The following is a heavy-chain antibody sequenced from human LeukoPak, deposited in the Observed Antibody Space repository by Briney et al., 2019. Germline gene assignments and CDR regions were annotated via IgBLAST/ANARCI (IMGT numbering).Heavy chain of an antibody. CDR2: ISGSGGST. D-gene: IGHD3-10*01. CDR1: GLTFNSYA. J-gene: IGHJ4*02. Sequence: GGSLRLSCAASGLTFNSYAMSWVRRAPGKGLEWVSAISGSGGSTYYADSVKGRFTIPRDNSKNTLYLQMNSLRAEDTAVYYCAKSPAPPPSGSYPYYFDYWGQGTLVTVSS. CDR3: AKSPAPPPSGSYPYYFDY. V-gene: IGHV3-23*01.